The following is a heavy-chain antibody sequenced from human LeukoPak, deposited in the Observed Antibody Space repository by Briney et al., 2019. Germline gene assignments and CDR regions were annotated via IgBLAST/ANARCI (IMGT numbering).Heavy chain of an antibody. CDR3: ARNVGSGSYYWFDP. V-gene: IGHV4-59*08. J-gene: IGHJ5*02. CDR1: GGSISSYY. D-gene: IGHD1-26*01. CDR2: IYYSGST. Sequence: SETLSLTCTVSGGSISSYYWSWIRQPPGKGLEWIGYIYYSGSTNYNPSLKSRVTISVDTSKNQFSLKLSSVTAADTAVYYCARNVGSGSYYWFDPWGQGPLVTVSS.